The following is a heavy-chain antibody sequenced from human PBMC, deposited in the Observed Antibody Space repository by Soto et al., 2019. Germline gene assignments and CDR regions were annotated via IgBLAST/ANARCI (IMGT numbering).Heavy chain of an antibody. J-gene: IGHJ6*02. CDR1: GGTCRSYA. Sequence: APVKVSCKAAGGTCRSYAISWVRQAPGQGLEWMGGIIPIFGTANYAQKFQGRVTITADESTSTAYMELSSLRSEDTAVYYCAGPNLNYYYGMDVWGQGTTVTVSS. CDR2: IIPIFGTA. CDR3: AGPNLNYYYGMDV. V-gene: IGHV1-69*13.